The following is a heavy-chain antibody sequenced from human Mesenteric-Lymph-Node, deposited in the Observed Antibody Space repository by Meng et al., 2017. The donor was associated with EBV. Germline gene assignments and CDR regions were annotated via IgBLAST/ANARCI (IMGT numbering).Heavy chain of an antibody. D-gene: IGHD5-12*01. V-gene: IGHV3-21*01. CDR1: GFAFSSSS. CDR3: ARGGATY. J-gene: IGHJ4*02. Sequence: GSGGGLVKPGGSLRLSCAASGFAFSSSSMMWVRQAPGKGLEWVSSISSSSSGIYYADSVRGRFTISRDNADNSLYLRMTSLKAEDTAVYYCARGGATYWGQGTLVTVSS. CDR2: ISSSSSGI.